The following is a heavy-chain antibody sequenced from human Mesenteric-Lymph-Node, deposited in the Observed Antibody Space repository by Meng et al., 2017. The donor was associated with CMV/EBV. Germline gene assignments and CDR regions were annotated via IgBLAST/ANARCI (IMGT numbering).Heavy chain of an antibody. J-gene: IGHJ6*02. V-gene: IGHV1-18*01. CDR2: ISAYNGNT. CDR3: ARGDCSSTSCSLYYYGMDV. Sequence: ASVKVSCKASGYTFTNFGINWVRQAPGQGLEWMGWISAYNGNTNYAQKLQGRVTMTTDTSTNTAYMELRSLRSDDTAVYYCARGDCSSTSCSLYYYGMDVWGQGTTVTVSS. D-gene: IGHD2-2*01. CDR1: GYTFTNFG.